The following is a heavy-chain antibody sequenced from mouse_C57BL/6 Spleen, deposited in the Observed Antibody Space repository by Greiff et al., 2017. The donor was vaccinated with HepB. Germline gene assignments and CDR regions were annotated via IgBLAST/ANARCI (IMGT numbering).Heavy chain of an antibody. CDR2: IYPGDGDT. J-gene: IGHJ1*03. CDR1: GYAFSSSW. V-gene: IGHV1-82*01. CDR3: ARDWPYYYGSSYDWYFDV. Sequence: VQLQQSGPELVKPGASVKISCKASGYAFSSSWMNWVKQRPGKGLEWIGRIYPGDGDTNYNGKFKGKATLTADKSSSTAYMQRSSLTSEDSAVYFCARDWPYYYGSSYDWYFDVWGTGTTVTVSS. D-gene: IGHD1-1*01.